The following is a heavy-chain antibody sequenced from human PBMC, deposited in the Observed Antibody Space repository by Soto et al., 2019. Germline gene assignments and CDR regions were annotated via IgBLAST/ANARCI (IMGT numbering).Heavy chain of an antibody. J-gene: IGHJ2*01. D-gene: IGHD6-6*01. V-gene: IGHV1-69*13. CDR2: IIPIFGTA. Sequence: ASVKVSCKASGCTFSSYAISWVRQAPGQGLEWMGGIIPIFGTANYAQKFQGRVTITADESTSTAYMELSSLRSEDTAVYYCARSYSSSPSSYWYFDLWGCGTLVTVSS. CDR1: GCTFSSYA. CDR3: ARSYSSSPSSYWYFDL.